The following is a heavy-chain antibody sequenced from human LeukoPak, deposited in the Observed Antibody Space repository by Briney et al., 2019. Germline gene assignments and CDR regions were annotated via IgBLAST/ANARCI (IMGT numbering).Heavy chain of an antibody. J-gene: IGHJ4*02. D-gene: IGHD4-17*01. CDR1: GYSISSGYY. Sequence: PSETLSLTCTVSGYSISSGYYWGWIRQPPGKGLEWIGSIYHSGSTYYNPSLKSRVTISVDTSKNQFSLKLSSVTAADTAVYYCARMDGAVGDYWGQGTLVTVSS. CDR3: ARMDGAVGDY. CDR2: IYHSGST. V-gene: IGHV4-38-2*02.